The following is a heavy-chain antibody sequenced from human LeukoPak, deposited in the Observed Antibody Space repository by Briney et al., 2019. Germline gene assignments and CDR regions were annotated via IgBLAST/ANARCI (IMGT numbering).Heavy chain of an antibody. CDR3: ARLRYSSSWYSSGFDP. CDR2: IYYSGST. D-gene: IGHD6-13*01. CDR1: GGSISSYY. J-gene: IGHJ5*02. Sequence: SETLSLTCTVSGGSISSYYWSWIRQPPGKGLEWIGYIYYSGSTNYNPSLKSRVTISVDTSKDQFSLKLSSVTAADTAVYYCARLRYSSSWYSSGFDPWGQGTLVTVSS. V-gene: IGHV4-59*08.